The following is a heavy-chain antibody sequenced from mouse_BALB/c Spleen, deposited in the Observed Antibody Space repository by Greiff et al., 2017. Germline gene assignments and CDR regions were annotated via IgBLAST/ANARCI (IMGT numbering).Heavy chain of an antibody. CDR1: GFTFSSYG. CDR3: ARHGDYYAMDY. Sequence: EVQLVESGGDLVKPGGSLKLSCAASGFTFSSYGMSWVRQTPDKRLEWVATISSGGSYTYYPDSVKGRFTISRDNAKNTLYLQMSSLKSEDTAMYYCARHGDYYAMDYWGEGTSVTVSS. V-gene: IGHV5-6*01. J-gene: IGHJ4*01. CDR2: ISSGGSYT.